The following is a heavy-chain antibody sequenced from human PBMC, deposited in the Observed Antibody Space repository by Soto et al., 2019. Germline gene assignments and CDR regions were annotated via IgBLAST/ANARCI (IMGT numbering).Heavy chain of an antibody. D-gene: IGHD2-15*01. CDR3: ARGSRKDIVVVVAARRGAFDY. V-gene: IGHV4-34*01. J-gene: IGHJ4*02. CDR2: INHSGST. Sequence: QVQLQQWGAGLLKPSETLSLTCAVYGGSFSGYYWSWIRQPPGKGLEWIGEINHSGSTNYNPSINSRGTKSVDTSMYQFSLKLSSVTAADTAVYYCARGSRKDIVVVVAARRGAFDYWGQGTLVTVSS. CDR1: GGSFSGYY.